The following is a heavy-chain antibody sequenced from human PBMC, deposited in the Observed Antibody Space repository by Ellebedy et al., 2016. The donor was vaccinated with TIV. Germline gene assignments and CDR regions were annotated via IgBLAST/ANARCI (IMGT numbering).Heavy chain of an antibody. Sequence: MPSETLSLTCTVSGYSISSGYDWGWIRQPPGKGLEWIGTIYHTGRTYYNPSLKSRVTISGDTSTNQFSLKMTSVTAADTAVYYCARAFSVTVPRGPVGDYWGQGTLVTVSS. V-gene: IGHV4-38-2*02. CDR3: ARAFSVTVPRGPVGDY. CDR1: GYSISSGYD. J-gene: IGHJ4*02. D-gene: IGHD3-16*02. CDR2: IYHTGRT.